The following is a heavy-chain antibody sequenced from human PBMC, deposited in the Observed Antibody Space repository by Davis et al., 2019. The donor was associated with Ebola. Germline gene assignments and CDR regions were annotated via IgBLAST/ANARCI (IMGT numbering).Heavy chain of an antibody. J-gene: IGHJ4*02. CDR1: GGSISSYY. V-gene: IGHV4-39*01. CDR2: IYYSGIT. Sequence: SETLSLTCTVSGGSISSYYWSWIRQPPRKGLEWIGSIYYSGITYYNPSLKSRVTISVDTSKNQFSLKLRSVTAADTAVYYCASGYSSSWPDYWGQGTLVTVSS. CDR3: ASGYSSSWPDY. D-gene: IGHD6-13*01.